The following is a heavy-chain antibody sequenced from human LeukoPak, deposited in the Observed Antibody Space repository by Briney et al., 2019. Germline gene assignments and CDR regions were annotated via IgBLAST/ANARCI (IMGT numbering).Heavy chain of an antibody. CDR3: ARGSQSGILPFDY. D-gene: IGHD6-25*01. CDR2: INHGGRA. V-gene: IGHV4-34*01. Sequence: SETLSLTCAVYGGPFSGYYWTWIRQPPGKGLEWIGEINHGGRANHNPSLKSRVTMSIDMSKNQVSLKVTSVTAADTAVYYCARGSQSGILPFDYWGQGTLVTVSS. J-gene: IGHJ4*02. CDR1: GGPFSGYY.